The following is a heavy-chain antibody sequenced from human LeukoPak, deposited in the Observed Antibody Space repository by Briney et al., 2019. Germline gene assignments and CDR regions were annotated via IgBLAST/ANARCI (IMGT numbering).Heavy chain of an antibody. CDR3: AGSICSSTSCYGDYYYGMDV. V-gene: IGHV3-64D*06. J-gene: IGHJ6*02. Sequence: GGSLRLSCSVSGFTFSTYVMHWVRQAPGKGLGYVSAISSNGDNTYYADSVKGRFTISRDNSKNTLYLQMSSLRADDTAVYYGAGSICSSTSCYGDYYYGMDVWGQGTTVTVSS. CDR1: GFTFSTYV. D-gene: IGHD2-2*01. CDR2: ISSNGDNT.